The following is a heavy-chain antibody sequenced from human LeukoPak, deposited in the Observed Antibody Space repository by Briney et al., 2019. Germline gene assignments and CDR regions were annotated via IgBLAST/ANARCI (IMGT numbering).Heavy chain of an antibody. Sequence: ASVKVSCKASGYTFTGYYMHWVRQAPGQGLEWMGWINPNSGGTDYAQKFQGRVTMTRDTSISTAYMELSRLRPDDTAVYYCARDPYNWNGLAYFDYWGQGTLVTVSS. D-gene: IGHD1-20*01. CDR2: INPNSGGT. CDR3: ARDPYNWNGLAYFDY. CDR1: GYTFTGYY. V-gene: IGHV1-2*02. J-gene: IGHJ4*02.